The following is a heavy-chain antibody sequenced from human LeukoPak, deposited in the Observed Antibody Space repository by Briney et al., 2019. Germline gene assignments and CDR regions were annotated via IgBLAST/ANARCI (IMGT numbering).Heavy chain of an antibody. Sequence: GSLRLSCAASGFTFSNAWMSWVRQAPGKGLEWVGYIYYTGSTNYNPSLKSRVTISVGTSKNQFSLKLSSVTAADTAVYYCARPSRSISTAGAFDIWGQGTMVTVSS. D-gene: IGHD3-10*01. CDR2: IYYTGST. CDR3: ARPSRSISTAGAFDI. CDR1: GFTFSNAW. J-gene: IGHJ3*02. V-gene: IGHV4-59*01.